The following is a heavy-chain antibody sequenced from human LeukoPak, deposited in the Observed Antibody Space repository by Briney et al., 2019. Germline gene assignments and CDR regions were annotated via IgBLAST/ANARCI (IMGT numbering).Heavy chain of an antibody. V-gene: IGHV1-69*13. J-gene: IGHJ4*02. Sequence: SVKVSCKASGGTFSSYAISWVRQAPGQGLEWMGGIIPIFGTANYAQKFQGRVTITADESASTAYMELSSLRSEDTAVYYCARATGGYDILTGYEALDYWGQGTLVTVSS. CDR1: GGTFSSYA. CDR3: ARATGGYDILTGYEALDY. D-gene: IGHD3-9*01. CDR2: IIPIFGTA.